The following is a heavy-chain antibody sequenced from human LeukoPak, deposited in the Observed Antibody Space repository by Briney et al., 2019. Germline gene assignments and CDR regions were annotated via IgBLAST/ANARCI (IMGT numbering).Heavy chain of an antibody. J-gene: IGHJ4*02. CDR1: GFTFSDYY. CDR2: ISGSGGST. V-gene: IGHV3-23*01. D-gene: IGHD3-10*01. CDR3: AKSWGTLLWFGELLPFDY. Sequence: GGSLRLSCAASGFTFSDYYMSWIRQAPGKGLEWVSAISGSGGSTYYADSVKGRFTISRDNSKNTLYLQMNSLRAEDTAVYYCAKSWGTLLWFGELLPFDYWGQGTLVTVSS.